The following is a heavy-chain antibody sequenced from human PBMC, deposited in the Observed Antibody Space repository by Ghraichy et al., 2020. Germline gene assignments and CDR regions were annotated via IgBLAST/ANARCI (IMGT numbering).Heavy chain of an antibody. Sequence: GGSLRLSCAASGFTFSSYAMHWVRQAPGKGLEWVAVISYDGSNKYYADSVKGRFTISRDNSKNTLYLQMNSLRAEDTAVYYCARVAEQQLVNWFDPWGQGTLVTVSS. CDR2: ISYDGSNK. CDR3: ARVAEQQLVNWFDP. CDR1: GFTFSSYA. V-gene: IGHV3-30-3*01. J-gene: IGHJ5*02. D-gene: IGHD6-13*01.